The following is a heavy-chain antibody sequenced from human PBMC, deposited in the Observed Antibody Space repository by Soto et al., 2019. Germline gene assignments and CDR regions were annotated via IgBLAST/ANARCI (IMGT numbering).Heavy chain of an antibody. CDR3: ARGRGSLWVYYFDY. V-gene: IGHV4-59*01. CDR2: IYSSGST. CDR1: GGSINGYF. D-gene: IGHD1-26*01. Sequence: QVYLQESGPGLVKPSETLFLTCSVSGGSINGYFWSWVRRSPGKGLEWIAYIYSSGSTNYNPSLNSRVTTSVDTSNNHVSLKLTSVTAADTALYFCARGRGSLWVYYFDYWGQGTLFTVSS. J-gene: IGHJ4*02.